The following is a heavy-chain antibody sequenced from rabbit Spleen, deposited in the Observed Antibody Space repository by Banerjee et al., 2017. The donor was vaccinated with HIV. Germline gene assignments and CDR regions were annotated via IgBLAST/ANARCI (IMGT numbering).Heavy chain of an antibody. V-gene: IGHV1S45*01. CDR2: IYAGSSGST. J-gene: IGHJ6*01. Sequence: QEQLVESGGGLVKPEGSLTLTCTASGFSFNNNYYMCWVRQAPGKGLECIACIYAGSSGSTYYASWAKGRFTISKTSSTTVTLQMTSLTVADTATYFCARDTGTSFSSYGMDLWGQGTLVTVS. D-gene: IGHD7-1*01. CDR3: ARDTGTSFSSYGMDL. CDR1: GFSFNNNYY.